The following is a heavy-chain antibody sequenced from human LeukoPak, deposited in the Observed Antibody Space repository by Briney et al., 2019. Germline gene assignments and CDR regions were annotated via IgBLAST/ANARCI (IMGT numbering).Heavy chain of an antibody. V-gene: IGHV4-30-2*01. CDR2: IYHSGST. J-gene: IGHJ4*02. Sequence: PSETLSLTCAVSGGSISSGGYSWSWLRQPPGKGLEWIGYIYHSGSTYYNPSLKSRVTISVDRSKNQFSLKLSSVTAADTAVYYCARAPYYYDSSGWFDYWGQGTLVTVSS. CDR3: ARAPYYYDSSGWFDY. CDR1: GGSISSGGYS. D-gene: IGHD3-22*01.